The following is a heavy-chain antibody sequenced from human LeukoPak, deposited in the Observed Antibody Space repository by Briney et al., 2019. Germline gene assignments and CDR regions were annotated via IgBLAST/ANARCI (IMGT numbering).Heavy chain of an antibody. D-gene: IGHD2-15*01. Sequence: GESLKISCKGSGYYFTNYWIGWVRQMPGKRLEWMGIIYPGDSDTRYSPSFQGQVTISADKSISTAYLQWSSLKASDTAMYYCARHELTATGRYVDYWGQGTLVTVSS. CDR2: IYPGDSDT. V-gene: IGHV5-51*01. J-gene: IGHJ4*02. CDR1: GYYFTNYW. CDR3: ARHELTATGRYVDY.